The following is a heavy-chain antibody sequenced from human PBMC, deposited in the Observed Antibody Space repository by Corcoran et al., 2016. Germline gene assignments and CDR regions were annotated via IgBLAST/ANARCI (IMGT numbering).Heavy chain of an antibody. D-gene: IGHD6-13*01. CDR1: GGSFSGYY. J-gene: IGHJ5*02. V-gene: IGHV4-34*01. CDR3: ASRLKFYSSSSNWFDP. Sequence: QVQLQQWGAGLLKPSETLSLTCAVYGGSFSGYYWSWIRQPPGKGLEWIGEINHSGSTNYNPSIKSRVTISVDTSKNQFSLKLSSVTAADTAVYYCASRLKFYSSSSNWFDPWGQGTLVTVSS. CDR2: INHSGST.